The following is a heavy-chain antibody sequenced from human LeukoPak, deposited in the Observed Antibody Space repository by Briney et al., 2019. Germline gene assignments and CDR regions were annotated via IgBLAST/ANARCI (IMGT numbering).Heavy chain of an antibody. CDR1: GFTVSSNY. CDR3: ARDVTTMVREGDAFDI. J-gene: IGHJ3*02. D-gene: IGHD3-10*01. V-gene: IGHV3-66*01. CDR2: IYSGGST. Sequence: GGSLRLSCAASGFTVSSNYMSWVRQAPGKGLEWVSVIYSGGSTYYADSVKGRFTISRDNSKNTLYLQMNSPRAEDTAVYYCARDVTTMVREGDAFDIWGQGTMVTVSS.